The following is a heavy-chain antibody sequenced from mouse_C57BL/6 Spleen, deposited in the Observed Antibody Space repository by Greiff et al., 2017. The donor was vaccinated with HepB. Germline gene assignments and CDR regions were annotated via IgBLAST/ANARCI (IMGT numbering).Heavy chain of an antibody. V-gene: IGHV5-9*01. Sequence: EVKVVESGGGLVKPGGSLKLSCAASGFTFSSYTMSWVRQTPEKRLEWVATISGGGGNTYYPDSVKGRFTISRDNAKNTLYLQMSSLRSEDTALYYCARRGVHPFDYWGQGTTLTVSS. CDR3: ARRGVHPFDY. CDR1: GFTFSSYT. D-gene: IGHD5-1*01. CDR2: ISGGGGNT. J-gene: IGHJ2*01.